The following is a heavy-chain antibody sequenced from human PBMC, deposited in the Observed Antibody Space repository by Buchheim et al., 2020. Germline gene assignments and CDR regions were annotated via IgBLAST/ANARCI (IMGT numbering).Heavy chain of an antibody. D-gene: IGHD3-3*02. CDR3: ARDLHF. CDR1: GFTFSSHW. V-gene: IGHV3-74*01. J-gene: IGHJ4*02. CDR2: ISPYGSNS. Sequence: EVQLVESGGGLVQSGGSLRLSCAASGFTFSSHWMHWVRQAPGKGLVWVSRISPYGSNSDYADSVRGRFTISRDNAKNTLYLQVNSLRAEDTAVYYCARDLHFWGQGTL.